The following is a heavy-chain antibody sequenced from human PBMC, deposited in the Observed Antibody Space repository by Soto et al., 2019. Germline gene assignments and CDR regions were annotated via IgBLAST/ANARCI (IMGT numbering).Heavy chain of an antibody. CDR3: ARIGVSSGHEAPDFDS. CDR1: GYTFNFYG. D-gene: IGHD3-16*01. V-gene: IGHV1-18*01. CDR2: ISGFNGNT. J-gene: IGHJ4*02. Sequence: QVQLVQSGAEVKKPGASVKVSCKASGYTFNFYGITWVRQAPGQGLEWMGWISGFNGNTNYAADLQGRVTMTTDTSTSTAYMELRGLRSDDTAVYYCARIGVSSGHEAPDFDSRGQGTLVTVSS.